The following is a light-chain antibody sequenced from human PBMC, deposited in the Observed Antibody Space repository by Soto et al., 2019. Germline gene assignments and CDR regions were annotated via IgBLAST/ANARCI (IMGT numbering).Light chain of an antibody. CDR3: HQYLDSPNT. V-gene: IGKV3-20*01. CDR1: QSITNKY. CDR2: GAS. Sequence: EIVLTQSPDTLSLSPGERATFSCRATQSITNKYVAWYQQKAGQAPRLLIYGASTRATGIPDRFSGSGSGTHFTLSITRLEPEDFAVYYCHQYLDSPNTFCQGTNREIK. J-gene: IGKJ2*01.